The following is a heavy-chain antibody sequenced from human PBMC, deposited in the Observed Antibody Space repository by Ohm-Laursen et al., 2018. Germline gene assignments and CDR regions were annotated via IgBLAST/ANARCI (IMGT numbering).Heavy chain of an antibody. D-gene: IGHD4-17*01. Sequence: SLRLSCSASGFTVSSNYMSWVRQAPGKGLEWVSSISGNAVRTYYADSVKGRFTISRDNSKNTLYLQMNSLRVEDTAVYYCARAPTATTIFDYWGQGTLVTASS. J-gene: IGHJ4*02. V-gene: IGHV3-53*01. CDR2: ISGNAVRT. CDR3: ARAPTATTIFDY. CDR1: GFTVSSNY.